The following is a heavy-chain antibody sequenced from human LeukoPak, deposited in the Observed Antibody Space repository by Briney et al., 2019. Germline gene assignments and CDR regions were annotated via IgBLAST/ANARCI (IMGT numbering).Heavy chain of an antibody. CDR2: IYYSGSTST. CDR3: ARGLSNYSNDRLDY. D-gene: IGHD6-13*01. V-gene: IGHV4-59*08. CDR1: GGSISRYY. J-gene: IGHJ4*02. Sequence: TSETLSLTCTVSGGSISRYYWSWIRQPPGKGLEWIGYIYYSGSTSTNYNPSLKSRVTISVDTSKNQFSLKLSSVTAADTAVYYCARGLSNYSNDRLDYWGQGTLVTVSS.